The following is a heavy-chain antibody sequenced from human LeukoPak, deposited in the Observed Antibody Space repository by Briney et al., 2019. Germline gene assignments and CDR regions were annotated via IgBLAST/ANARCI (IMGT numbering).Heavy chain of an antibody. V-gene: IGHV4-4*07. D-gene: IGHD3-16*01. Sequence: SETLSLTCTVSGGSISSYYWSWIRQPAGKGLEWIGRIHTSGSTNYNPSLKSRVTMSVDTSKNQFSLKLSSVTAADTAVYYCASKTRFTFFDYWGQGTLVTVSS. CDR2: IHTSGST. CDR3: ASKTRFTFFDY. CDR1: GGSISSYY. J-gene: IGHJ4*02.